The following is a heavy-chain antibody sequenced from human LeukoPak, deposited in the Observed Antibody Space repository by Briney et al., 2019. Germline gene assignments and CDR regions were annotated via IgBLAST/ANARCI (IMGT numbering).Heavy chain of an antibody. V-gene: IGHV4-59*01. CDR1: GGSISSYY. J-gene: IGHJ4*02. Sequence: PSETLSLTCTVSGGSISSYYWSWFRQPPEKGLEWIGYIYYSGSTDYNPSLKSRVTISADTSKNQFSLKLTSVTAADTAVYYCAREPSFSGRFEDWGPGTLVTVSS. D-gene: IGHD1-26*01. CDR3: AREPSFSGRFED. CDR2: IYYSGST.